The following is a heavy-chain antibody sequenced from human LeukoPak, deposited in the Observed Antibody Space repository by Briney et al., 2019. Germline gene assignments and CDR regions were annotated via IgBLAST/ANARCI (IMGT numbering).Heavy chain of an antibody. V-gene: IGHV3-21*01. CDR3: GELGITMIGCV. CDR1: GFTSSSFS. CDR2: ISSSSSYI. J-gene: IGHJ6*04. D-gene: IGHD3-22*01. Sequence: GGSLRLSCAASGFTSSSFSMNWVRQAPGKGLEWVSSISSSSSYISYTDSVRGTFTISRANAKNSLYLRMTSLRATATACYYCGELGITMIGCVWGEGTTVTISS.